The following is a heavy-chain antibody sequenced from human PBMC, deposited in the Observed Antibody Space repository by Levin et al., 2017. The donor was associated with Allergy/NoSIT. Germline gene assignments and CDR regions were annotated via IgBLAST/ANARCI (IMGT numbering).Heavy chain of an antibody. CDR3: ARGIFWGYFDY. Sequence: SETLSLTCTVSGGSFSTYYWSWIRQPPGKGLEWIGYIYYSGDTNYDPSLKNRVTISLDTSKNQFSLKLSSVTAADTAVYYCARGIFWGYFDYWGQGTLVTVSS. CDR1: GGSFSTYY. V-gene: IGHV4-59*01. J-gene: IGHJ4*02. D-gene: IGHD7-27*01. CDR2: IYYSGDT.